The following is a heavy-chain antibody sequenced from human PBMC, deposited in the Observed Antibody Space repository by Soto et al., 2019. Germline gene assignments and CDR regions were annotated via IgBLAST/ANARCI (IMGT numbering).Heavy chain of an antibody. CDR1: GFTFSSYA. V-gene: IGHV3-23*01. CDR3: AKDVDTAMVRSYGMDV. Sequence: GGSLRLSCAASGFTFSSYAMSWVRQAPGKGLEWVSAISGSGGSTYYADSVKGRFTISRDNSKNTLYLQMNSLRTEDTALYYCAKDVDTAMVRSYGMDVWGQGTTVTVSS. CDR2: ISGSGGST. D-gene: IGHD5-18*01. J-gene: IGHJ6*02.